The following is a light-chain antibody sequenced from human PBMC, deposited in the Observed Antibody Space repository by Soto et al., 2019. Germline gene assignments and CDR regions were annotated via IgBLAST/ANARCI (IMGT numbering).Light chain of an antibody. J-gene: IGKJ1*01. CDR2: GAS. CDR3: QQYNNWGR. Sequence: EVVMTQSPATLSVSPGERATLSCRASQSVSNNLAWYQQKPGQAPRLLIYGASTRATGIPARFSGSGSGTEFTLTISSLQSEDFAVYYCQQYNNWGRFGEGTKVEIK. CDR1: QSVSNN. V-gene: IGKV3-15*01.